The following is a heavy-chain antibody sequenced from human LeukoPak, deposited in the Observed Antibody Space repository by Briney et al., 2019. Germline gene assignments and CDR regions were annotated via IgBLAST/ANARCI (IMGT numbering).Heavy chain of an antibody. CDR3: ARQETRGYFDY. Sequence: GRSLRLSCAASGFTLSSYAMHWVRQAPGKGLEWVAVISYDGSNKYYADSVKGRFTISRDNSKNTLYLQMNSLRAEDTAVYYCARQETRGYFDYWGQGTLVTVSS. J-gene: IGHJ4*02. CDR1: GFTLSSYA. D-gene: IGHD3-10*01. V-gene: IGHV3-30-3*01. CDR2: ISYDGSNK.